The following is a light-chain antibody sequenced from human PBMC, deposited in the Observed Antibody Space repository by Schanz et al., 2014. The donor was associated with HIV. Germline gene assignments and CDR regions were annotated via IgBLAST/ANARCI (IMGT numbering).Light chain of an antibody. V-gene: IGKV1-17*01. CDR3: QEYDIAPRT. J-gene: IGKJ1*01. CDR2: AAS. Sequence: DIQMTQSPSSLSASVGDTVAITCRASQGIGNELGWYQQKPGKAPKRLIYAASFLQSEVPSRFIGSGSGTDYTLTISSLQPDDAAFYYCQEYDIAPRTFGQGTKVEIK. CDR1: QGIGNE.